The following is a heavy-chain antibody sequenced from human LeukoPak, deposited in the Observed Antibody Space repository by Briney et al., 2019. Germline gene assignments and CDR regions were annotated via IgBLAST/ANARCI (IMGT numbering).Heavy chain of an antibody. J-gene: IGHJ4*02. Sequence: PGGSLRLSCAASGFTFRNYWMSWVRQVPGKGLEWVVNINEGGNEKNYVDSVKGRFTASGDNAQNSLYLQMNSLRVEDTAVYYCARHPNSNWDYWGQGTLVTVSS. CDR2: INEGGNEK. CDR1: GFTFRNYW. D-gene: IGHD6-13*01. CDR3: ARHPNSNWDY. V-gene: IGHV3-7*03.